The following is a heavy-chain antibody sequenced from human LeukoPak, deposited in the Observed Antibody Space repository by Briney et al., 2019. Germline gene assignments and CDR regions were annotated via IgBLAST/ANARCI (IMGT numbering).Heavy chain of an antibody. V-gene: IGHV3-21*04. CDR2: ISSTSSYI. J-gene: IGHJ4*02. Sequence: PGGSLRLSCAASGFTFSSYSMNWVRQAPGKGLEWVSSISSTSSYIYYADSVKGRFTISRDNAKNSLFLQMNSLRAEDTAVYYCAKAQIGPSSYYFDYWGQGTLVTVSS. CDR3: AKAQIGPSSYYFDY. CDR1: GFTFSSYS.